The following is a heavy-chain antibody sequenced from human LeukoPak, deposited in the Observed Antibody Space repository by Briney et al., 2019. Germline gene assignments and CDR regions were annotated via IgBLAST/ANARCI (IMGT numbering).Heavy chain of an antibody. D-gene: IGHD6-19*01. J-gene: IGHJ3*02. Sequence: GGSLRLSCSASGFTLSSNEINWVRQAPGKGLEWLSYISSSGGTIHYVDSVKGRFTISRDNAKNSLFLQMNSLRAEDTDVYYCASGVHYSSGWIDIWGQGTMVTVSS. CDR3: ASGVHYSSGWIDI. V-gene: IGHV3-48*03. CDR1: GFTLSSNE. CDR2: ISSSGGTI.